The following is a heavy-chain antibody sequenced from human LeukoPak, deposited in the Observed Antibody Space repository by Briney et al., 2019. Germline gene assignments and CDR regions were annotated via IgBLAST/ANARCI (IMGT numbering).Heavy chain of an antibody. D-gene: IGHD4-17*01. CDR1: GGSISSGGYY. J-gene: IGHJ3*02. V-gene: IGHV4-31*03. CDR2: IYYSGST. CDR3: ARARDYGDYVNAFDI. Sequence: PSETLSLTCTVSGGSISSGGYYWSWIRQHPGKGLEWIGYIYYSGSTYYNPSLKSRVAISVDTSKNQFSLKLSSVTAADTAVYYCARARDYGDYVNAFDIWGQGTMVTVSS.